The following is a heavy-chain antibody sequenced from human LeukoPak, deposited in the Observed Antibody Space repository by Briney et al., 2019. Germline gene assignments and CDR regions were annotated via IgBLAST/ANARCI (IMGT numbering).Heavy chain of an antibody. D-gene: IGHD3-22*01. J-gene: IGHJ4*02. CDR1: GFGLSGYW. Sequence: GGSLRLSCAASGFGLSGYWMNWVRQAPGKGLVWVSRMNSDGSITDYADSVKGRFTISRDTASNTLYLQMDSLRAEDTAVYYCARASPMIDYWGQGTLVTVSS. V-gene: IGHV3-74*01. CDR2: MNSDGSIT. CDR3: ARASPMIDY.